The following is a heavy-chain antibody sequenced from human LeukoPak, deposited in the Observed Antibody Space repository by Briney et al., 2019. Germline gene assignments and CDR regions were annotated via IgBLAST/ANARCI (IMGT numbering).Heavy chain of an antibody. V-gene: IGHV4-31*03. D-gene: IGHD4-23*01. CDR2: IYYSGST. CDR1: GGSISSGGYY. Sequence: KTSETLSLTCTVSGGSISSGGYYWSWIRQHPGKGLEWIGYIYYSGSTYYNPSLKSRVTISVDTSKNQFSLKLSSVTAADTAVYYCPRGSSGNPGYWGEGTLVTVSS. CDR3: PRGSSGNPGY. J-gene: IGHJ4*01.